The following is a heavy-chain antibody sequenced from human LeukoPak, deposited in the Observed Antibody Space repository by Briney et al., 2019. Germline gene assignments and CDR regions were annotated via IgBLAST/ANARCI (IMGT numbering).Heavy chain of an antibody. J-gene: IGHJ5*02. V-gene: IGHV4-34*01. CDR2: INHSGST. CDR1: GGSFSGYY. D-gene: IGHD2-2*01. Sequence: SETLSLTCAVYGGSFSGYYWSWSRQPPGKGLEWIGEINHSGSTNYNPSLKSRVTISVDTSKNQFSLKLSSVTAADTAVYYCARRKRSGCSSTSCLLNWFDPWGQGTLVTVTS. CDR3: ARRKRSGCSSTSCLLNWFDP.